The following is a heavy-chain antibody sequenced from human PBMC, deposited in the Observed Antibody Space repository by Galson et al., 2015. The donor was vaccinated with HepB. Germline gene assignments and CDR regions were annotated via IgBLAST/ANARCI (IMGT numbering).Heavy chain of an antibody. CDR2: ISGSGGST. V-gene: IGHV3-23*01. D-gene: IGHD3-16*02. Sequence: SLRLSCAASGFTFSSYAMSWVRQAPGKGLEWVSAISGSGGSTYYADSVKGRLTISRDNSKNTLYLQMNSLRAEDTAVYYCANGPSTYYDYVWGSYRGRNDYWGQGTLVTVSS. CDR1: GFTFSSYA. J-gene: IGHJ4*02. CDR3: ANGPSTYYDYVWGSYRGRNDY.